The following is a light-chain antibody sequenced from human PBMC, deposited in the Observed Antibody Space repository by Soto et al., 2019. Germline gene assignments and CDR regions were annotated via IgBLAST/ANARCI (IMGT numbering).Light chain of an antibody. Sequence: QSALTQPGSVSGSPGQSITISCTGTSRDVGGYNYVSWYQQHPGKAPKLMIYDVGNRPSGVSNRFSGSKSGNTASLTISGLQAEDEADYYCSSYTSSSTYVFGTGTKVTVL. CDR3: SSYTSSSTYV. CDR2: DVG. V-gene: IGLV2-14*01. J-gene: IGLJ1*01. CDR1: SRDVGGYNY.